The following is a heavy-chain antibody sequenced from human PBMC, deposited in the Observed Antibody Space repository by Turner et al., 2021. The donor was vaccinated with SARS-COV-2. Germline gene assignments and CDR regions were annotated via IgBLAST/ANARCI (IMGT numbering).Heavy chain of an antibody. CDR1: GFTFSSYA. Sequence: QEQLVESGGGVVQPGRSLRLSCAASGFTFSSYAMNWVRQAPGKGLELVAVISYDGSNKYYADSVKGRFTISRDNSKNTLYLQMNSLRAEDTAVYYCAGIQSYDRSDYYGMDVWGQGTTVTVSS. D-gene: IGHD3-22*01. CDR3: AGIQSYDRSDYYGMDV. J-gene: IGHJ6*02. V-gene: IGHV3-30-3*01. CDR2: ISYDGSNK.